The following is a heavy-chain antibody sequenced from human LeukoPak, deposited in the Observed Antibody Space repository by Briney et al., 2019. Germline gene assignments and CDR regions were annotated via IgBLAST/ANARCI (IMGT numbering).Heavy chain of an antibody. Sequence: GGSLRLSCSASGFTFSSYAMYWVRQAPGKGLEYVSAISSNGGSTYYADSVKGRFTISRDNSKNTLYLQMSSLRAEDTAVYYCGKGGSTGWFYFFDYGGRGPRVPVS. J-gene: IGHJ4*02. CDR2: ISSNGGST. CDR1: GFTFSSYA. V-gene: IGHV3-64D*06. D-gene: IGHD6-13*01. CDR3: GKGGSTGWFYFFDY.